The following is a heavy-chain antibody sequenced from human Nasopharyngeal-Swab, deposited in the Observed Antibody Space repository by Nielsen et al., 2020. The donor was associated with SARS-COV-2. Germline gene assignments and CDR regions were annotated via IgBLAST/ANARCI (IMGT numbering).Heavy chain of an antibody. CDR2: INSDGSST. J-gene: IGHJ5*02. CDR1: GFTFSSYW. D-gene: IGHD6-6*01. CDR3: ARVGYSSSPGGWFDP. V-gene: IGHV3-74*01. Sequence: GESLKISCAASGFTFSSYWMHWVRQAPGKGLVWVSRINSDGSSTSYADSVKGRFTISRDNAKNTLYLQVNSLRAEDTAVYYCARVGYSSSPGGWFDPWGQGTLVTVSS.